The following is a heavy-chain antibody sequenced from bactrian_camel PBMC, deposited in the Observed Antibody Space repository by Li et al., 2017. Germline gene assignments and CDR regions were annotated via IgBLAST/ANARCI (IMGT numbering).Heavy chain of an antibody. D-gene: IGHD1*01. CDR1: SVYVKNVD. J-gene: IGHJ4*01. CDR2: IATGSGNT. CDR3: AAGWSFGMGTLLRRHYNI. V-gene: IGHV3S63*01. Sequence: HVQLVESGGGSVQAGGSLRLSCAASSVYVKNVDCMAWFRQPPGMEREGVARIATGSGNTYYADSVKGRFTISQDNANNTVYLQVNSLKPEDTAMYYCAAGWSFGMGTLLRRHYNIWGQGTQVTVS.